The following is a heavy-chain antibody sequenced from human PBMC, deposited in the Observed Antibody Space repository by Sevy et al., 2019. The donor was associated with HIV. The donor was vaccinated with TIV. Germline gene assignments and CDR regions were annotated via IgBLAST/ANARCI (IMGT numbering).Heavy chain of an antibody. V-gene: IGHV3-15*01. CDR2: IKSKTDGGTT. Sequence: GGSLRLSCAASGFTFSNAWMSWVRQAPGKGLEWVGRIKSKTDGGTTDYAAPVKGRFTISRDDSKNTLYLQMNSLKTEDTAVYYCTTGCDLYRYDYYYYYYMDVWGKGTTVTVSS. CDR3: TTGCDLYRYDYYYYYYMDV. J-gene: IGHJ6*03. CDR1: GFTFSNAW. D-gene: IGHD3-16*01.